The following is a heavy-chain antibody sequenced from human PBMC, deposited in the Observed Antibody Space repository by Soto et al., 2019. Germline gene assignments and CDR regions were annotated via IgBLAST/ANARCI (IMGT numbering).Heavy chain of an antibody. CDR3: ARALDFWSAYFDY. CDR1: GFTFRSYA. D-gene: IGHD3-3*01. Sequence: QVWQVESGGGVVQAGRSLRLSCAASGFTFRSYAMHWVRQAPGKGLEWVAIISYDESYKYYADSVKGRFTISRDNSKNTLYLQMNSLITEDTAVYYCARALDFWSAYFDYWGQGSLVTVSS. CDR2: ISYDESYK. J-gene: IGHJ4*02. V-gene: IGHV3-30-3*01.